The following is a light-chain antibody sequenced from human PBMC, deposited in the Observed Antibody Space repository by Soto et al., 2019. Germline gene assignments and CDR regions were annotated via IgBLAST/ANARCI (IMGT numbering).Light chain of an antibody. CDR3: QQYYISPVLT. V-gene: IGKV4-1*01. CDR2: WAS. Sequence: VMTQSPDSLALSLGERATINCRSSRSILSNSNNKNYLAWYQQKPGQPPKLLFSWASTREPGVPDRFSGSGSGTDFTLTISSLQAEDVAVYYCQQYYISPVLTFCGGTKVEI. J-gene: IGKJ4*01. CDR1: RSILSNSNNKNY.